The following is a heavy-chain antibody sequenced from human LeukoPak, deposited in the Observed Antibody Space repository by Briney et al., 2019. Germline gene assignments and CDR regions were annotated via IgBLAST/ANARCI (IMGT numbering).Heavy chain of an antibody. CDR3: ARAGGYASSWAY. Sequence: QPGGSLRLSCAASGFTFSSYGMHWVRQAPGKGLEWVAVIWYDGSNKYYADSVKGRFTISRDNSKNTLYLQMNSLRAEDTAVYYCARAGGYASSWAYWGQGTLVTVSS. CDR1: GFTFSSYG. CDR2: IWYDGSNK. V-gene: IGHV3-33*01. D-gene: IGHD5-12*01. J-gene: IGHJ4*02.